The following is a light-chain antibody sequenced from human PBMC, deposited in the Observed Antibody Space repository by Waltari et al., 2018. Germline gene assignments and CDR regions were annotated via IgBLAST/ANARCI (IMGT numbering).Light chain of an antibody. J-gene: IGKJ1*01. CDR2: GTS. Sequence: EIVMTQSPGRLSVSPGERVSLACRASQSVGPNLAWYQQKPGQAPRLLISGTSTRATGIPARFSGTGSGAEFTLTISSVQSEDFAVYYCQQYHNWPRTFGQGTKVEIK. CDR3: QQYHNWPRT. CDR1: QSVGPN. V-gene: IGKV3-15*01.